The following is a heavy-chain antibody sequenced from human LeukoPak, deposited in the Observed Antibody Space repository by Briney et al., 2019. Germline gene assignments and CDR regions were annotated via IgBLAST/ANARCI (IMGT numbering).Heavy chain of an antibody. V-gene: IGHV4-38-2*01. CDR1: GYSISSGYY. CDR2: IYHSGST. CDR3: ARGGYSSGWFAGGVNWFDP. Sequence: SETPSLTCAVSGYSISSGYYWGWIRQPPGKGLEWIGSIYHSGSTYYNPSLKSRVTISVDTSKNQFSLKLSSVTAADTAVYYCARGGYSSGWFAGGVNWFDPWGQGTLVTVSS. J-gene: IGHJ5*02. D-gene: IGHD6-19*01.